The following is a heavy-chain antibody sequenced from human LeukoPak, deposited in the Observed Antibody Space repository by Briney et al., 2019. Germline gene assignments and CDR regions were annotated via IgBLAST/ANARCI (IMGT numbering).Heavy chain of an antibody. CDR1: GFIFSNHW. J-gene: IGHJ3*02. D-gene: IGHD3-10*01. V-gene: IGHV3-74*01. CDR3: TREVLNAFDS. CDR2: INADGSNT. Sequence: GGSLRLSCAASGFIFSNHWIHCVRQAPGEGLMWVSRINADGSNTRYADSVKGRFTISRDNAKNTLYLQMNSLRAEDTAVYYCTREVLNAFDSWGKGTLVTVSS.